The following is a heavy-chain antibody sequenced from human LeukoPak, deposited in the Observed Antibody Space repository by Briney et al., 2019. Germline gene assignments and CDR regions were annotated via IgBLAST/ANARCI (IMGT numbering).Heavy chain of an antibody. Sequence: SETLSLTCTVSGGSMSSFYWSWIRQPPGKGLEWIGYIYYSGSTNYNPSLKGRVTISVDTSKNQFSLKLSSVTAADTAVYYCARGYGGDILTGFDYWGQGTLVTVSS. V-gene: IGHV4-59*12. CDR3: ARGYGGDILTGFDY. D-gene: IGHD3-9*01. CDR1: GGSMSSFY. CDR2: IYYSGST. J-gene: IGHJ4*02.